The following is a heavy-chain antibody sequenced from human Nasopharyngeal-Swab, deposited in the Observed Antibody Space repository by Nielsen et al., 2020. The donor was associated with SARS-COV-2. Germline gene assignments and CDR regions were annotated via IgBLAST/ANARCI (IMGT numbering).Heavy chain of an antibody. D-gene: IGHD2-15*01. J-gene: IGHJ5*02. CDR2: ISGSGDTT. CDR1: GFTFSSFA. Sequence: GESLKISCAASGFTFSSFAMSWVRQAPGKGLEWVSIISGSGDTTYYADSAKDRFTISRDNSKNTLYLQTNSLRVEDTAVYYCARGGDPREVVAATDCFDPWGQGTLVTVSS. V-gene: IGHV3-23*01. CDR3: ARGGDPREVVAATDCFDP.